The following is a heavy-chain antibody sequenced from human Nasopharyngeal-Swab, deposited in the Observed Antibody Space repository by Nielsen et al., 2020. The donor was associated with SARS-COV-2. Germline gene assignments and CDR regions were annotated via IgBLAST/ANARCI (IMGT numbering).Heavy chain of an antibody. V-gene: IGHV1-69*13. Sequence: SVQVSCKASGGTFSSYAISWVRQAPGQGLEWMGVIIPIFGTSNYAQKLQGRVTITAEESTSTAYMELSSLRSEDTAVYYCARAGHGAYYDILTGRNWFDPWGQGTLVTVSS. CDR2: IIPIFGTS. D-gene: IGHD3-9*01. J-gene: IGHJ5*02. CDR1: GGTFSSYA. CDR3: ARAGHGAYYDILTGRNWFDP.